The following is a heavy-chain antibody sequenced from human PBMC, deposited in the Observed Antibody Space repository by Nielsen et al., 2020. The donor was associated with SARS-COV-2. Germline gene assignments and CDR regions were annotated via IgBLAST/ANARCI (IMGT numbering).Heavy chain of an antibody. V-gene: IGHV4-34*01. D-gene: IGHD2-15*01. CDR1: GGSFSGYY. CDR3: ARAPTPKYCSGGSCYPRGLYYYYYYMDV. CDR2: INHSGST. J-gene: IGHJ6*03. Sequence: SETLSLTCAVYGGSFSGYYWSWIRQPPGKGLEWIGEINHSGSTNYNPSLKSRVTISVDTSKNQFSLKLSSVTAADTAVYYCARAPTPKYCSGGSCYPRGLYYYYYYMDVWGKGTTVTVSS.